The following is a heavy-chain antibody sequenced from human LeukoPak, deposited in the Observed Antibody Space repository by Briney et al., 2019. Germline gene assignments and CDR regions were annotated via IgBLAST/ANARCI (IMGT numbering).Heavy chain of an antibody. J-gene: IGHJ4*02. CDR2: ISGSGVST. CDR3: ARREWLGRFDY. CDR1: GFTFSSYA. Sequence: GGSLRLSCAASGFTFSSYAMSWVRQAPGKGLEWGSAISGSGVSTYYADSVKGRVTISTDNSKHTLYLQMNSLRAEATAVYYCARREWLGRFDYWGQGTLVTVSS. D-gene: IGHD3-3*01. V-gene: IGHV3-23*01.